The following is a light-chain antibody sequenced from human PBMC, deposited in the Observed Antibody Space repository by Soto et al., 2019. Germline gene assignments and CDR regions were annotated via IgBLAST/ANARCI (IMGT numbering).Light chain of an antibody. J-gene: IGLJ2*01. CDR1: SSDVGSYNL. V-gene: IGLV2-23*02. CDR3: CSYAGSSAFLV. CDR2: EVY. Sequence: QSALTQPASVSGSPGQSITIPCTGSSSDVGSYNLVSWYQHHPGKAPKLIISEVYKRPSGISNRFSGSKSGNTASLTISGRQAEDEADYYCCSYAGSSAFLVFGGGTKVTVL.